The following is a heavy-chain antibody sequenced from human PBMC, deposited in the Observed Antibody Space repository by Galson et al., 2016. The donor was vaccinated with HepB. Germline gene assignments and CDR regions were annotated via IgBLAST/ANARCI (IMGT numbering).Heavy chain of an antibody. CDR3: ARGMVRRGWYYSMDV. D-gene: IGHD3-10*01. Sequence: SETLSLTCTVSGGSISSYYWSWIRQPPGKGLEWVGYVFYSGGTNYNPSLKSRLTISVDTSKNLFSLKLSSVTAADTAVYYCARGMVRRGWYYSMDVWGQGTTVTVCS. CDR2: VFYSGGT. V-gene: IGHV4-59*01. J-gene: IGHJ6*02. CDR1: GGSISSYY.